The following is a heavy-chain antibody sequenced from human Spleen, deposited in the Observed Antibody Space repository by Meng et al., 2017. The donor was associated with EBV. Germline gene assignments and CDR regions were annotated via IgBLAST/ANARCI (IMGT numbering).Heavy chain of an antibody. Sequence: GPSGRGVSKSVYCAHVTCKPFGGPLHRDAIMRVLQAPGQGLEGIGGLIPMLAAPNYAQKFQDRVTIIADQSTSTHYMELSSLRSDDTAVYYCASESGRGYTPDYWGRGTLVTVSS. V-gene: IGHV1-69*01. CDR3: ASESGRGYTPDY. D-gene: IGHD3-10*01. CDR1: GGPLHRDA. CDR2: LIPMLAAP. J-gene: IGHJ4*02.